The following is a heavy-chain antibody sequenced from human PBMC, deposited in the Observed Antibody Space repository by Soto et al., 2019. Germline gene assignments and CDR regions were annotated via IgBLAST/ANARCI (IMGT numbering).Heavy chain of an antibody. J-gene: IGHJ5*02. V-gene: IGHV3-21*01. CDR1: GFTFRSFT. Sequence: LRLSCAASGFTFRSFTMNWVRQAPGKGLEWVSTISSNSVYIYYTDALRGRFTISRDNAKNSLHLQMNSLRAEDTAVYYCTRDASRDSSARGWFDPWGPGTLVTVSS. CDR3: TRDASRDSSARGWFDP. D-gene: IGHD6-13*01. CDR2: ISSNSVYI.